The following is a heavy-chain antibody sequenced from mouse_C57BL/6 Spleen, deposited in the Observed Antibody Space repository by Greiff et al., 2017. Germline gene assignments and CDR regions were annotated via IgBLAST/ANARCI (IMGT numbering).Heavy chain of an antibody. CDR3: TIDSSGFAY. CDR2: IRLKSDNYAT. J-gene: IGHJ3*01. V-gene: IGHV6-3*01. D-gene: IGHD3-2*01. CDR1: GFTFSNYW. Sequence: EVKVEESGGGLVQPGGSMKLSCVASGFTFSNYWMNWVRQSPEKGLEWVAQIRLKSDNYATHYAESVKGRFTISRDESKSSVYLQMDNLRAEDTGIYYCTIDSSGFAYWGQGTLVTVSA.